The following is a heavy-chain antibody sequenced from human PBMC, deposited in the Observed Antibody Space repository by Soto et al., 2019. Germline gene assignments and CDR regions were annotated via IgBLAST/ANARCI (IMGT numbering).Heavy chain of an antibody. Sequence: QITLRESGPTLVKPTQTLTLTCTVSGFSVSTDGVGVGWIRQPPGKALEWLGLIYWDDDKRYSPSVKSRVIITKDTSKNQVSLTMTNMDPVDPGTYYGAHTRPRAAGLLDYWGQGTLVTVSS. CDR1: GFSVSTDGVG. J-gene: IGHJ4*02. D-gene: IGHD6-13*01. CDR2: IYWDDDK. V-gene: IGHV2-5*02. CDR3: AHTRPRAAGLLDY.